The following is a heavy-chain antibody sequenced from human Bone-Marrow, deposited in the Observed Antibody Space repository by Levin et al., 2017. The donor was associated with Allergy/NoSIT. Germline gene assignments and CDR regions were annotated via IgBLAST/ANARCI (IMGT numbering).Heavy chain of an antibody. Sequence: GGSLRLSCAASGFTFSSYSMNWVRQAPGKGLEWVSSISSSSSYIYYADSVKGRFTISRDNAKNSLYLQMNSLRAEDTAVYYCAREGGGNYYGSGSYLAAFDIWGQGTMVTVSS. J-gene: IGHJ3*02. CDR3: AREGGGNYYGSGSYLAAFDI. CDR2: ISSSSSYI. V-gene: IGHV3-21*01. CDR1: GFTFSSYS. D-gene: IGHD3-10*01.